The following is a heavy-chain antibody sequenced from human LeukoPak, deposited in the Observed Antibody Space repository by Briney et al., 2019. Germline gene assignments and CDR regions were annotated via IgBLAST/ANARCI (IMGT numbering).Heavy chain of an antibody. V-gene: IGHV3-30*02. CDR2: IRYDGSNK. CDR3: ANDPSYYDSSGYYSNLPPVQGDY. J-gene: IGHJ4*02. Sequence: QPGGSLRLSCAASGFTFSSYGMHWVRQAPGKGLEWVAFIRYDGSNKYYADSVKGRFTISRDNSKNTLYLQMNSLRAEDTAVYYCANDPSYYDSSGYYSNLPPVQGDYWGQGTLVTVSS. CDR1: GFTFSSYG. D-gene: IGHD3-22*01.